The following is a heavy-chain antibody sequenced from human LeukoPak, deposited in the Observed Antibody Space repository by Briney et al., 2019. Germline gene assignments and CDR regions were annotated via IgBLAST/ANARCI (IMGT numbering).Heavy chain of an antibody. CDR1: GFTFSSYG. Sequence: GRSLRLSCAASGFTFSSYGMHWVRQAPGKGLEWVAVIWYDGSNKYYADSVKGRFTISRDNSENTLYLQMNSLRAEDTAVYYCAREIYYYDSSGYFDYWGQGTLVTVSS. CDR3: AREIYYYDSSGYFDY. J-gene: IGHJ4*02. CDR2: IWYDGSNK. V-gene: IGHV3-33*01. D-gene: IGHD3-22*01.